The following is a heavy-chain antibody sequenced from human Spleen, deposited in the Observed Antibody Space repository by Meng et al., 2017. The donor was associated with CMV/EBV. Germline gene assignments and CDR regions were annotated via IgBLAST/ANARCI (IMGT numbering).Heavy chain of an antibody. Sequence: SETLSLTCAVYGGSFSGYYWSWIRQPPGKGLEWIGEISHSGSTNYNPSLKSRVTISVDTSKNQLSLRLSSVTAADTAVYYCAGGGSYPYYFDYWGQGTLVTVSS. V-gene: IGHV4-34*01. CDR3: AGGGSYPYYFDY. D-gene: IGHD1-26*01. CDR1: GGSFSGYY. J-gene: IGHJ4*02. CDR2: ISHSGST.